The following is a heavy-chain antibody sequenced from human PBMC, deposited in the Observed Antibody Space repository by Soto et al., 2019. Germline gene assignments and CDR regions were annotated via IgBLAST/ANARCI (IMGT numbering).Heavy chain of an antibody. CDR1: GFTFSNYE. J-gene: IGHJ3*02. CDR3: ARDSLTLTADPPNAFDI. Sequence: GSLRLSCVASGFTFSNYEMNWVRQAPGKGLEWVSYISTSGYIIYYADSVKGRFTISRDNAKNSLFLQMNSLRVEDTAVYYCARDSLTLTADPPNAFDIWGQGTLVTVSS. D-gene: IGHD2-21*02. CDR2: ISTSGYII. V-gene: IGHV3-48*03.